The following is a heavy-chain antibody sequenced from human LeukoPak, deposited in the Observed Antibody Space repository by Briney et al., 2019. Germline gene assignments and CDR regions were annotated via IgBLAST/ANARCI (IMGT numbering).Heavy chain of an antibody. J-gene: IGHJ5*02. V-gene: IGHV1-18*01. CDR1: GYTFTNYG. CDR2: IGAHNGGT. Sequence: DSVKVSCKASGYTFTNYGISWLRQAPGQGLEWMGWIGAHNGGTNYAQKFQDRVTMTTDTSTNTAYMDLRSLTSEDTAVYYCARITYDFWSGYYMPDDPWGQGTLVTVSS. CDR3: ARITYDFWSGYYMPDDP. D-gene: IGHD3-3*01.